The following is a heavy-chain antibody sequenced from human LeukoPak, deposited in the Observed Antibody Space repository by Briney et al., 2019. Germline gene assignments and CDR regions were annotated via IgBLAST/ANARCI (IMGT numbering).Heavy chain of an antibody. Sequence: GRSLRLSCAASGFTFRNYGMHWVRQAPGKGLDWVTVISYDGSNKYYADSVKGRFTISRDNSKNTLYVQMNSLRAEDTAVYYCAKVRYFGPSAFDIWGQGTMVTVSS. CDR3: AKVRYFGPSAFDI. D-gene: IGHD3-9*01. CDR1: GFTFRNYG. J-gene: IGHJ3*02. V-gene: IGHV3-30*18. CDR2: ISYDGSNK.